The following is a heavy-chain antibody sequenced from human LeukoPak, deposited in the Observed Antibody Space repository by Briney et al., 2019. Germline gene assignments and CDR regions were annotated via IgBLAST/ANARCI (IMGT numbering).Heavy chain of an antibody. Sequence: GASVKVSCKASGYTFIDYWIHWVRQAPGQGLELMGRININSGGINYAEKFQGRVTMTRATSISTAYMELSRLRFDDTAVYYCARDRDGGVGTIDYWGQGTLVPVSS. V-gene: IGHV1-2*06. D-gene: IGHD3-3*01. CDR1: GYTFIDYW. J-gene: IGHJ4*02. CDR3: ARDRDGGVGTIDY. CDR2: ININSGGI.